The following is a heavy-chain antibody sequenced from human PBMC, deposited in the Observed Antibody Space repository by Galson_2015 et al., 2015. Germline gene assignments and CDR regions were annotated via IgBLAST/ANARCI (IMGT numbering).Heavy chain of an antibody. Sequence: SLRLSCAVSGFTFSSYAMSWVRQAPGKGLEWVSLITASGGSPYYADSVKRRFTISRDNSKNTLYLQMSSLRAEDTAMYFCAKGVGSDFYYPNGYWGQGTLVTVSSGSWWRAWFDPWGQGSLVTVSS. CDR1: GFTFSSYA. V-gene: IGHV3-23*01. CDR2: ITASGGSP. J-gene: IGHJ5*02. D-gene: IGHD3-22*01. CDR3: AKGVGSDFYYPNGYWGQGTLVTVSSGSWWRAWFDP.